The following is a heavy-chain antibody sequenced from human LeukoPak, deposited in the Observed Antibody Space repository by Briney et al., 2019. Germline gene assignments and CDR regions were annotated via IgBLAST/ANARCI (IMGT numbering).Heavy chain of an antibody. Sequence: ASVKVSCKASGYTFTSYGIRWVRQAPGQGLEWMGWISAYNGNTNYAQKLQGRVTMTTDTSTSTAYMELRSLRSDDTAVYYCARVASSWYSGYYYYMDVWGKRTTVTVSS. V-gene: IGHV1-18*01. CDR3: ARVASSWYSGYYYYMDV. J-gene: IGHJ6*03. CDR1: GYTFTSYG. CDR2: ISAYNGNT. D-gene: IGHD6-13*01.